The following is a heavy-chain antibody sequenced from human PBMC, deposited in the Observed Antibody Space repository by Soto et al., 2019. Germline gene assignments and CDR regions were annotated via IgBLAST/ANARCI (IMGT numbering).Heavy chain of an antibody. V-gene: IGHV1-18*04. CDR1: GYSFTTYD. D-gene: IGHD3-22*01. Sequence: ASVKVSCKASGYSFTTYDISWLRQAPGQGLEWMGWISAYNGNTNYAQKLQGRVTMTTDTSTSTAYMELRSLRSDDTAVYYCAIWYYYDSSGSYGMDVWGQGTTVTVSS. J-gene: IGHJ6*02. CDR2: ISAYNGNT. CDR3: AIWYYYDSSGSYGMDV.